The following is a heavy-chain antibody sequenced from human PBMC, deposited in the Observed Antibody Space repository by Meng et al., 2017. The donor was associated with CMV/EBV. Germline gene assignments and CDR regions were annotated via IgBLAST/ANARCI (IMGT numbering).Heavy chain of an antibody. CDR1: GFTFSSYA. Sequence: GGSLRLSCAASGFTFSSYAMHWVRQAPGKGLEWVAVISYDGSNKYYADSVKGRFTISRDNSKNTLYLQMNSLRAEDTAVYYCARGLRLGKYQPLRGASGDYWGQGTLVTVSS. V-gene: IGHV3-30-3*01. CDR2: ISYDGSNK. CDR3: ARGLRLGKYQPLRGASGDY. J-gene: IGHJ4*02. D-gene: IGHD2-2*01.